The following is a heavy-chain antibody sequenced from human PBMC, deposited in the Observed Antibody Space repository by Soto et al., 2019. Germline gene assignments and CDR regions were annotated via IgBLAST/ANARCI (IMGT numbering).Heavy chain of an antibody. D-gene: IGHD6-6*01. CDR1: GFTFSDYY. Sequence: SGGSLRLSCAASGFTFSDYYMSWIRQAPGKELEWVSYISSSSSYTNYADSVKGRFTISRDNAKNSLYLQMNSLRAEDTAVYYCARGGGIAARPDYYYYGMDVWGQGTTVTVSS. CDR2: ISSSSSYT. J-gene: IGHJ6*02. CDR3: ARGGGIAARPDYYYYGMDV. V-gene: IGHV3-11*06.